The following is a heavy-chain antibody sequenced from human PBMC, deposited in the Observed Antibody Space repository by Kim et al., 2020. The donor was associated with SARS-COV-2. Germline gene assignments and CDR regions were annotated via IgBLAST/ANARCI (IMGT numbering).Heavy chain of an antibody. V-gene: IGHV3-33*01. CDR2: VWSHGRST. CDR3: ARDMSVGRPLFDD. CDR1: GFTLKNYG. J-gene: IGHJ4*02. D-gene: IGHD1-26*01. Sequence: GGSLRLSCAGSGFTLKNYGMHWVRQAPGKGLEWLAVVWSHGRSTYYADSVKGRFTISKDDSKNTLFLQMNSLKLEDTAEYYCARDMSVGRPLFDDWGQGT.